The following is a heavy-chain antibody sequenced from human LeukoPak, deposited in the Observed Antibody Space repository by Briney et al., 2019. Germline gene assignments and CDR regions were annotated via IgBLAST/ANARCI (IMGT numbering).Heavy chain of an antibody. D-gene: IGHD3-10*01. V-gene: IGHV4-39*01. Sequence: PSETLSLTCTVSGGSISSSSYYWGWIRQPPGKGLEWIGSIYYSGSTYYNPSLKSRVTISVDTPKNQFSLKLSSVTAADTAVYYCARLITMVRGAPNWFDPWGQGTLVTVSS. J-gene: IGHJ5*02. CDR3: ARLITMVRGAPNWFDP. CDR2: IYYSGST. CDR1: GGSISSSSYY.